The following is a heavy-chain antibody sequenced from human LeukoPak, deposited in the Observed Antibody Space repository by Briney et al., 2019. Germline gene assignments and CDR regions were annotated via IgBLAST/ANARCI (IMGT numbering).Heavy chain of an antibody. CDR1: GFTFSRYW. Sequence: PGGSLRLSCAASGFTFSRYWMHWVRQAPGKGLESVSTISSNGGSTYYADSVKGRFTISRDNSMNTLYLQMSSLTAEDTAVYYCLKVPNYSSGYWGQVTLVTVSS. J-gene: IGHJ4*02. CDR3: LKVPNYSSGY. CDR2: ISSNGGST. D-gene: IGHD6-25*01. V-gene: IGHV3-64D*09.